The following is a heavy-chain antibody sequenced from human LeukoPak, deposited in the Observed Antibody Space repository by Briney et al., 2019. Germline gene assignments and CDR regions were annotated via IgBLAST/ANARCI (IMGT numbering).Heavy chain of an antibody. CDR1: GYTFSGYA. CDR2: ISYDGSNK. D-gene: IGHD3-22*01. Sequence: GRSLRLSCAASGYTFSGYAMHWVRQAPGKGLEWVAVISYDGSNKYYADSVKGRFTISRDNSKNTLYLQMNSLRAEDTAVYYCARVNNPLHYCDSIGSFDYWGQGTLVTVSS. J-gene: IGHJ4*02. V-gene: IGHV3-30-3*01. CDR3: ARVNNPLHYCDSIGSFDY.